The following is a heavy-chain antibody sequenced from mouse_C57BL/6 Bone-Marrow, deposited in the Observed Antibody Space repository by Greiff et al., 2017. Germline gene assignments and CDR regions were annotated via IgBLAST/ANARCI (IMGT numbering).Heavy chain of an antibody. CDR2: IFRGNGYT. J-gene: IGHJ4*01. V-gene: IGHV1-58*01. CDR1: GYTFTSYG. CDR3: ARGAYDYDALGDY. Sequence: EVQVVESGAELVRPGSSVKMSCKTSGYTFTSYGINWVKQRPGQGLEWIGYIFRGNGYTEYNEKFKGKATLTSDTSSSTAYMQLSSLTSEDSAIYCCARGAYDYDALGDYWGQGTSVTVSS. D-gene: IGHD2-4*01.